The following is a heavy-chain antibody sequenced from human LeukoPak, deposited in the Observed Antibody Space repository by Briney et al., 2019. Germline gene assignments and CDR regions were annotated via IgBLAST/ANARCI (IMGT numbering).Heavy chain of an antibody. J-gene: IGHJ4*02. CDR2: INHSGST. V-gene: IGHV4-34*01. CDR3: ARGPLGYCSSTSCYQDDY. D-gene: IGHD2-2*01. CDR1: GGSFSGYY. Sequence: SETLSLTCAVYGGSFSGYYWSWIRQPPGKGLEWIGKINHSGSTNYNPSLKSRVTISVDTSKNQFSLKLSSVTAADTAVYYCARGPLGYCSSTSCYQDDYWGQGTLVTVSS.